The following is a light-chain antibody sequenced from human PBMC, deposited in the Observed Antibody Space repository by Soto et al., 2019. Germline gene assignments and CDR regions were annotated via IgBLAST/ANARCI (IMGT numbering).Light chain of an antibody. CDR2: GAS. CDR1: QGVSSGY. CDR3: QQYHTSPVT. Sequence: EIVLTQSPGTLSLSPGERATLSCRASQGVSSGYLAWYQQKPGQTPSLLIYGASGRATGIPDRFSGSGSGTDFTLTISRLEPEDFAVYYCQQYHTSPVTLGQGTKVDIK. J-gene: IGKJ1*01. V-gene: IGKV3-20*01.